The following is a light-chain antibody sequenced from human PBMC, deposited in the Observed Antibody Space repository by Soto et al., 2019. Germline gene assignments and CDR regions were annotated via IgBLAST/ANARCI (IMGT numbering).Light chain of an antibody. CDR1: NANIGRNY. Sequence: QSALTQPPSVSASPRQKVTIPCSGSNANIGRNYVCWYQQLPGAAPKLLMFDTHQRPSGIPDRFSGSSCCTSATLVITGLQTGEEEDDYCATWDTSRRAVVFGGGTKVTVL. CDR3: ATWDTSRRAVV. V-gene: IGLV1-51*01. J-gene: IGLJ2*01. CDR2: DTH.